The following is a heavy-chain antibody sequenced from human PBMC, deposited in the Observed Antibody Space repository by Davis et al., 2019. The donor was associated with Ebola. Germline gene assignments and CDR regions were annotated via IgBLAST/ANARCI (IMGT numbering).Heavy chain of an antibody. Sequence: GGSLRLSCAASGFTFSSHAMSWVRQAPGKGLEWISTIGGSGTADKTYYADSVKGRFAISRDNSKNALYLQMGRLRTEDSAVYFCARIGFKSGAPNHWGQGTQVTVSS. CDR3: ARIGFKSGAPNH. J-gene: IGHJ5*02. V-gene: IGHV3-23*01. D-gene: IGHD2-15*01. CDR1: GFTFSSHA. CDR2: IGGSGTADKT.